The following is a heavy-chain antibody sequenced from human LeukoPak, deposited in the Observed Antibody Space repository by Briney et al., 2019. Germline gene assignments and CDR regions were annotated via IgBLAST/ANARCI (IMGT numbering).Heavy chain of an antibody. D-gene: IGHD2-8*01. J-gene: IGHJ3*02. Sequence: GGSLRLSCAASGFTFSSYWIHWVRQAPGKGLVWVSRINGDGSSTTYADAVKGRFTISRDNAKNTLYLQMSSLRAEDTAVYYCTRRGLVLAFDIWGQGTMVTVAS. CDR3: TRRGLVLAFDI. CDR1: GFTFSSYW. CDR2: INGDGSST. V-gene: IGHV3-74*01.